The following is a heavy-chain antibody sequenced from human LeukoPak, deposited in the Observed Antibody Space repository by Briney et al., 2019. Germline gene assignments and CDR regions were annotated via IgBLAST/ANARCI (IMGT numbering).Heavy chain of an antibody. J-gene: IGHJ3*02. CDR1: GFSLSTSGMC. Sequence: SGPTLVDPPQTLTLSYTFSGFSLSTSGMCVSWIRQPPGKALEWLARIDWDDDKYYSTSLKTSLTISKDTSKNQVVITMTNMDPVDTATYYCARYSYDSSGYGDAFEIWGQGTMVTVSS. CDR3: ARYSYDSSGYGDAFEI. V-gene: IGHV2-70*11. CDR2: IDWDDDK. D-gene: IGHD3-22*01.